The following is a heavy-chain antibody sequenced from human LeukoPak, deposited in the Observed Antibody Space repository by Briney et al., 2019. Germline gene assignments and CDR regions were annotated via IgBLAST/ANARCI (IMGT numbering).Heavy chain of an antibody. J-gene: IGHJ4*02. CDR1: GFTFSSYA. CDR2: ISYDRSNK. V-gene: IGHV3-30-3*01. CDR3: ARDGDCSSTSCYLDY. D-gene: IGHD2-2*03. Sequence: GGPLRLSCAASGFTFSSYAMHWVRQAPGKGLEWVAVISYDRSNKYYADSVKGRFTISRDNSKNTLYLQMNSLRAEDTAVYYCARDGDCSSTSCYLDYWGQGTLVTVSS.